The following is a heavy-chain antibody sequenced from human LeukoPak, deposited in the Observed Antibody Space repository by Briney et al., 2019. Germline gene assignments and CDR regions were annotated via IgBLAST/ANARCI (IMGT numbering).Heavy chain of an antibody. V-gene: IGHV1-24*01. J-gene: IGHJ4*02. Sequence: ASVKVSCKVSGYTLTELSMHWVRQAPGKGLEWMGGFDPEDGDTIYAQEFQGRVTMTEDTSTDTAYMELSSLRSEDTAVYYCATDRALTDRPGSAFDYWGQGTLVTVSS. CDR3: ATDRALTDRPGSAFDY. CDR2: FDPEDGDT. CDR1: GYTLTELS. D-gene: IGHD3-10*01.